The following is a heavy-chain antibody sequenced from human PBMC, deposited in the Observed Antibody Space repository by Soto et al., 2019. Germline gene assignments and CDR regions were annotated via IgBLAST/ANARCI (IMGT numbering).Heavy chain of an antibody. Sequence: QVQLQESGPGLVKPSQTLSLTCTVSGGSISSGDYYWSWIRQPPGKGLEWFGYISYSGSTYYNPSLKSRVTISVDTSKNQFSLKLSSVTAADTAVYYCARNDYGDQKPPFPDYWGQGTLVTVSS. CDR1: GGSISSGDYY. D-gene: IGHD4-17*01. J-gene: IGHJ4*02. V-gene: IGHV4-30-4*01. CDR3: ARNDYGDQKPPFPDY. CDR2: ISYSGST.